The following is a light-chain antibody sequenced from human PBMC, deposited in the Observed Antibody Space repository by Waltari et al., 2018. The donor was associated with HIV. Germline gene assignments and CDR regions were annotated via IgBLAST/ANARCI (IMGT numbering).Light chain of an antibody. CDR2: EVK. V-gene: IGLV2-18*02. J-gene: IGLJ1*01. CDR1: SSDIGAYNR. CDR3: SSYKNNKTLV. Sequence: QSALTQPPSVSASPGQSVTISCTGTSSDIGAYNRVSWYLQPPGTAPKVIIYEVKNRPSGVPDRVSGSKSGSTASLTISGLQAEDEADYFCSSYKNNKTLVFGTGTKVTVL.